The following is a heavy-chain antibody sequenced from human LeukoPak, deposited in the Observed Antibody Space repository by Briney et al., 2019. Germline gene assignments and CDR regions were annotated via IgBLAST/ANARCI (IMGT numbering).Heavy chain of an antibody. CDR2: IIPIFGTA. V-gene: IGHV1-69*06. J-gene: IGHJ4*02. CDR3: ARDPEAPEGPFDY. Sequence: SVKVSCKATGGTFSSYAISWVRQAPGQGLEWLGGIIPIFGTANYAQKFQGRVTITADKSTSTAYMELSSLRSEDTAVYYCARDPEAPEGPFDYWGQGTLVTVSS. CDR1: GGTFSSYA.